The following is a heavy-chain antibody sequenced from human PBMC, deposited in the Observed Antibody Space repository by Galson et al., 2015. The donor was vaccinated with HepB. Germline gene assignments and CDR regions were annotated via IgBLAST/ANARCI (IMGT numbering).Heavy chain of an antibody. J-gene: IGHJ4*02. CDR3: AKELISGCLEY. D-gene: IGHD5-12*01. V-gene: IGHV3-30*18. Sequence: SLRLSCAASGFAFSRYGMHWVRQAPGKGLEWVAVISYDGSIKHYGDSVKGRFTISRESSEKTLYLQMNSLRTEDTALYYCAKELISGCLEYWGQGILVTVSS. CDR2: ISYDGSIK. CDR1: GFAFSRYG.